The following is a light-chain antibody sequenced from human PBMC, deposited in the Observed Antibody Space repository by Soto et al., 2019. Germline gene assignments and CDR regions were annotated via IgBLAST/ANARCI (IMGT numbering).Light chain of an antibody. Sequence: AIRMTQSPSSFSASTGDRVTITCRASQGISSYLAWYQQKPGKAPKLLIYDASTLQSWVPSRFSGSGSGTDFTLTISCLQSEDVATYYCQQYYSYPHTFGQGNKLEIK. J-gene: IGKJ2*01. CDR3: QQYYSYPHT. CDR1: QGISSY. V-gene: IGKV1-8*01. CDR2: DAS.